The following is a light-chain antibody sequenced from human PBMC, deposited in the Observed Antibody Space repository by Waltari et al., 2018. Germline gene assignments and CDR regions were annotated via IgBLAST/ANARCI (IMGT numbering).Light chain of an antibody. J-gene: IGKJ1*01. CDR1: QGLVHHNGNTY. Sequence: DIVMTQTPLSLPVTLGQPASISCRSSQGLVHHNGNTYLSWLQQRPGQPPRLLIYKVSNRVPGVPDRFSGSGAGTDFTLKISRVEAEDVGSYYCMQAKEFPRALGQGTKVEIK. CDR2: KVS. V-gene: IGKV2-24*01. CDR3: MQAKEFPRA.